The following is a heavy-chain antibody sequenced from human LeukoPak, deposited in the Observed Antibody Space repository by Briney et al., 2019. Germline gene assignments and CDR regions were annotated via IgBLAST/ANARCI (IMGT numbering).Heavy chain of an antibody. Sequence: PGGSLRLSCAASGITFSAYWMHWVRQAPGKGLVWVSRINRDGSSTSYADSVKGRFTISRDNAKNTLYLQMNSLRGEDTAVYYCASLDSGGYVFDYWGQGTLVTVSS. D-gene: IGHD3-10*01. V-gene: IGHV3-74*01. CDR2: INRDGSST. CDR1: GITFSAYW. J-gene: IGHJ4*02. CDR3: ASLDSGGYVFDY.